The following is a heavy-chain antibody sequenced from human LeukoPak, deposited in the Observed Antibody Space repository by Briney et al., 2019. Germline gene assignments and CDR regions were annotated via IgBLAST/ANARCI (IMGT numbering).Heavy chain of an antibody. Sequence: GGSLRLSCAASGFTFSSYAMSWVRQAPGKGLEWVSVISGSGGSTYYADSVKGRFTISRDDSKKTLYLQMDSLRPDDTAVYYCARGVNYAFDYWGQGTPVTVSS. D-gene: IGHD1-7*01. CDR3: ARGVNYAFDY. CDR2: ISGSGGST. J-gene: IGHJ4*02. CDR1: GFTFSSYA. V-gene: IGHV3-23*01.